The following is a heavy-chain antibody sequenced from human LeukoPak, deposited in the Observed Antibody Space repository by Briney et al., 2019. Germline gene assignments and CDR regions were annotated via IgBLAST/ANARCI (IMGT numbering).Heavy chain of an antibody. D-gene: IGHD3-10*01. V-gene: IGHV3-7*05. Sequence: GGSLRLSCAASGFIFSTYWMSWVRQAPGKGLEWVANINLDGSETHYVDSVKGRFTISRDNGKKSLFLQMSSLRAEDTAVYYCARDHLLVGYGSGKGAFDIWGQGTMVTVSS. CDR1: GFIFSTYW. CDR3: ARDHLLVGYGSGKGAFDI. CDR2: INLDGSET. J-gene: IGHJ3*02.